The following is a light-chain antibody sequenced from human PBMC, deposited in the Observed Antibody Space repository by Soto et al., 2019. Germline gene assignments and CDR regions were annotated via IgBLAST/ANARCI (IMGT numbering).Light chain of an antibody. J-gene: IGKJ2*01. CDR1: QSVSGN. V-gene: IGKV3-15*01. CDR3: QQYNNWPPIT. CDR2: GAS. Sequence: EIVMTQAPATLSVSPGERATLSCRASQSVSGNLTWYQQKPGQAPRPLIYGASTRATGIPARFSGSGSGTEFTLTISSLQSEDFAVYYCQQYNNWPPITFGQGTQLEIK.